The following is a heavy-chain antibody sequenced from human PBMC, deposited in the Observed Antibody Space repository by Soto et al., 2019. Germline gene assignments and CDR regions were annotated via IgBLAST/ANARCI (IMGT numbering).Heavy chain of an antibody. CDR1: GFTFSNRG. D-gene: IGHD2-2*01. V-gene: IGHV3-23*01. Sequence: EVQLLESGGALVQPGGSLRLSCVASGFTFSNRGMSWVRQAPGKGLEWVSAINDGGVYTYYAESVKGRYTSSRDNSKDTLYLQMNSLRPEDTAVYYCAKGAMSTKGMDAWGEGTTVTVSS. CDR3: AKGAMSTKGMDA. CDR2: INDGGVYT. J-gene: IGHJ6*04.